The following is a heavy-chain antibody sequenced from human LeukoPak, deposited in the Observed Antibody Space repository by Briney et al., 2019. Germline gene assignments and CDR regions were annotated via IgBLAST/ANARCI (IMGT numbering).Heavy chain of an antibody. V-gene: IGHV3-30*02. J-gene: IGHJ4*02. CDR3: AKDQGIVGATTFDY. CDR1: GFTFSSYW. D-gene: IGHD1-26*01. Sequence: GGSLRLSCAASGFTFSSYWMSWVRQAPGKGLEWVAFIRYDGSNKYYADSVKGRFTISRDNSKNTLYLQMNSLRAEDTAVYYCAKDQGIVGATTFDYWGQGTLVTVSS. CDR2: IRYDGSNK.